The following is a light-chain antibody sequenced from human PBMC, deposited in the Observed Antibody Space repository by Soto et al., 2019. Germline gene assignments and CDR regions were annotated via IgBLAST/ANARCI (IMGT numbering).Light chain of an antibody. CDR1: SGDVGGYNY. CDR3: SSYTSSSTPDV. Sequence: QSALTQPASVSGSPGQSITISCTGTSGDVGGYNYVSWYQQLPGKAPKLMIYEVSHRPSGVSNRFSGSKSGNTASLTISGLQAEDEGDYYCSSYTSSSTPDVFGPGTKLTVL. J-gene: IGLJ1*01. CDR2: EVS. V-gene: IGLV2-14*01.